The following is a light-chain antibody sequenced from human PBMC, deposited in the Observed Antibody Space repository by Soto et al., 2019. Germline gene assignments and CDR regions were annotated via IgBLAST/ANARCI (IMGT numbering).Light chain of an antibody. CDR1: QSVSSSY. CDR2: GAS. J-gene: IGKJ1*01. CDR3: QQYGSSSWT. Sequence: VLTMSQGTLSLSPGERATLSCRASQSVSSSYLAWYQQKPGQAPRLLIYGASSRATGIPDRFSGSGSGTDVTLTISRLEPEDFAVYYCQQYGSSSWTFGQGTKVDI. V-gene: IGKV3-20*01.